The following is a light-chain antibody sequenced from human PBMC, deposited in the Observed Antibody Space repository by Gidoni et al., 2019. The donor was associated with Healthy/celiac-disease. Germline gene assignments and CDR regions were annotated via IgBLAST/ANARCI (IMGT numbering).Light chain of an antibody. CDR1: QSVSSSY. CDR2: GAS. V-gene: IGKV3-20*01. Sequence: EIVLPQSPGTLSLSPGERATLSCRASQSVSSSYLAWYQQKPGQAPRLLIYGASSRATGIPDRFSGSGSGTDFTLTISRLEPEDFAVYYCQQYGSSITFXQXTRLEIK. CDR3: QQYGSSIT. J-gene: IGKJ5*01.